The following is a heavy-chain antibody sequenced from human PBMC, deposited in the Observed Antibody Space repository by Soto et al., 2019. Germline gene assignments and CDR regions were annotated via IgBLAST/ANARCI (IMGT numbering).Heavy chain of an antibody. CDR2: IWYDGSNK. CDR1: GFTFGPFW. J-gene: IGHJ4*02. V-gene: IGHV3-33*08. Sequence: GGSLRLSCAASGFTFGPFWMHWVRQAPGKGLEWVAVIWYDGSNKYYADSVKGRFTISRDNSKNTLYLQMNSLRAEDTAVYYCARDRAQDYYDSSGPDYWGQGTLVTVSS. CDR3: ARDRAQDYYDSSGPDY. D-gene: IGHD3-22*01.